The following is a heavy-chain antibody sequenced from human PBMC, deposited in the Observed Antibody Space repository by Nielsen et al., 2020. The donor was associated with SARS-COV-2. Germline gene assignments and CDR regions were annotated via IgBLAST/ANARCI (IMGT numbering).Heavy chain of an antibody. CDR2: ITHTGDA. V-gene: IGHV4-34*01. CDR3: ARRYYYGSGSYTPIDY. J-gene: IGHJ4*02. Sequence: RQAPGKGLEWIGEITHTGDASYNPSLKSRVTMSVDTSKSQFSLKLSSVTAADTAVYYCARRYYYGSGSYTPIDYWGQGTLVTVSS. D-gene: IGHD3-10*01.